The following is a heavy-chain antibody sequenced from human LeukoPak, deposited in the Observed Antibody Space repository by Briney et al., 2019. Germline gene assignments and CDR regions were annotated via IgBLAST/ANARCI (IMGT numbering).Heavy chain of an antibody. J-gene: IGHJ6*03. V-gene: IGHV1-2*02. CDR2: INPKSGGT. CDR1: GYAFSGSY. D-gene: IGHD2-8*02. Sequence: GASVKVSCKASGYAFSGSYLHWVRQAPGQGLEWMGWINPKSGGTNYAQKFQGRVTMTRDTSINTGYMELSGLTFDDTAVYYCAREGWGNYYMDVWGKGTTVTVSS. CDR3: AREGWGNYYMDV.